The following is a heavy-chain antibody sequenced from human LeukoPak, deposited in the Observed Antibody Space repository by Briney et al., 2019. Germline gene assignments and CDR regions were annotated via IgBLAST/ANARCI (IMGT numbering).Heavy chain of an antibody. CDR1: GGSISSYY. V-gene: IGHV4-59*12. Sequence: PSETLSLTCTVSGGSISSYYWSWIRQPPGKGLEWIGYIYYSGSTNYNPSLKSRVTISVDTSKNQFSLKLSSVTAADTAVYYCARDSSEEYYYYGMDVWGQGTTVTVSS. CDR3: ARDSSEEYYYYGMDV. J-gene: IGHJ6*02. CDR2: IYYSGST.